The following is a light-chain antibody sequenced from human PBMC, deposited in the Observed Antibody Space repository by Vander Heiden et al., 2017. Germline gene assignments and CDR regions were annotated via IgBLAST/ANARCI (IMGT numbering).Light chain of an antibody. CDR3: AAWDDSLSGVV. CDR2: GNN. CDR1: ESNIGANV. J-gene: IGLJ2*01. Sequence: QSILTQPPSASGTPGQSVTVSCSGSESNIGANVVNWSVQVPGTAPRLLISGNNYRPSGVPDRFSASKSVTSASLAISGLRSEDEADYYCAAWDDSLSGVVFGGGTKVTVL. V-gene: IGLV1-47*01.